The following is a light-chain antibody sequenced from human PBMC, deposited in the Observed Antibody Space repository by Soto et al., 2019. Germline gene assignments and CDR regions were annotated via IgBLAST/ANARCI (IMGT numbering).Light chain of an antibody. V-gene: IGLV2-14*01. CDR1: SNDVGGYNY. CDR3: CSYRNSSTYV. CDR2: EVS. J-gene: IGLJ1*01. Sequence: QSALTQPASVSGSPGQPITISCTGTSNDVGGYNYVSWYQQHPGKAPKVMIYEVSNRPSGVSNRFSGSKSVNTASLTISGLQGDDEADYYCCSYRNSSTYVFGTGTKVTVL.